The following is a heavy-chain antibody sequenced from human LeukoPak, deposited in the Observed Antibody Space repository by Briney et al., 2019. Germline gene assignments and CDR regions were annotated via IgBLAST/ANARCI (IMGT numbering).Heavy chain of an antibody. CDR1: GFTFSSAW. V-gene: IGHV3-15*01. D-gene: IGHD6-13*01. Sequence: GGSLRLSCAVSGFTFSSAWMSWVRQAPGKGLEWVGRIKPKTDGGTTDYAAPVKGRFIISRDDSENTLYLQMNSLKTDDTAVYYCTTTHPRVAAGLQHWGQGTLVTVSS. CDR2: IKPKTDGGTT. CDR3: TTTHPRVAAGLQH. J-gene: IGHJ1*01.